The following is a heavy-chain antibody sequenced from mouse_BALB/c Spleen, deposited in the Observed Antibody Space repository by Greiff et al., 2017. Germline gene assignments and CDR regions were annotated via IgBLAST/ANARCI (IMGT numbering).Heavy chain of an antibody. CDR3: TRELPNYFDY. Sequence: QVQLKQSGAELVRPGASVTLSCKASGYTFTDYEMHWVKQTPVHGLEWIGAIDPETGGTAYNQKFKGKATLTADKSSSTAYMELRSLTSEDSAVYYCTRELPNYFDYWGQGTTLTVSS. J-gene: IGHJ2*01. V-gene: IGHV1-15*01. CDR2: IDPETGGT. D-gene: IGHD4-1*01. CDR1: GYTFTDYE.